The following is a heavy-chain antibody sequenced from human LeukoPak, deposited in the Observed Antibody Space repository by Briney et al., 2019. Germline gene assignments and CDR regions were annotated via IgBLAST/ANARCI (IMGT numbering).Heavy chain of an antibody. Sequence: SETLSLTCTVSGGSVSSYYWSWIRQSVGKGLEWIGRIYTSGSTNYNPSLKSRVTMSVDTSKNQFSLKLTSVTAADTAVYYCAREDYGDYHYYSLDYWGQGALVTVSS. CDR3: AREDYGDYHYYSLDY. CDR1: GGSVSSYY. D-gene: IGHD4-17*01. CDR2: IYTSGST. J-gene: IGHJ4*02. V-gene: IGHV4-4*07.